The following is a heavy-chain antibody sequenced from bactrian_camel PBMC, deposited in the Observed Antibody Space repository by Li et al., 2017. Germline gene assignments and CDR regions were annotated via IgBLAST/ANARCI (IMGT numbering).Heavy chain of an antibody. V-gene: IGHV3S53*01. CDR1: EYIGC. D-gene: IGHD2*01. Sequence: VQLVESGGGSVQAGGSLTLSCVASEYIGCMGWFRQAPGNEREGVAAIDSEGRTMYTHSAKGRFTISRDNAKNTVYLQLNSLKSEDMAMYYCSKQEGSYYRDGVDYWGKGTQVTVS. CDR2: IDSEGRT. J-gene: IGHJ7*01.